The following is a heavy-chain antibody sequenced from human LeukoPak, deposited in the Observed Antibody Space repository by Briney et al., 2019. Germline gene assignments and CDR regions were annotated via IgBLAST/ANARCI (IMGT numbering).Heavy chain of an antibody. V-gene: IGHV1-46*01. CDR3: ATTIAAAGTGDY. J-gene: IGHJ4*02. CDR2: INPSGGST. Sequence: ASVKVSCKASGYTFTSYYMHWVRQAPGQGLEWMGIINPSGGSTSYAQKFQGRVTMTRDMSTSTVYMELSSLRSEDTAVYYCATTIAAAGTGDYWGQGTLVTVSS. D-gene: IGHD6-13*01. CDR1: GYTFTSYY.